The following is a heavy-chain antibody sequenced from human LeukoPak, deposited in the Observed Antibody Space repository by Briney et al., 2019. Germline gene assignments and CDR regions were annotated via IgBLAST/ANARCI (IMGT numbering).Heavy chain of an antibody. CDR2: IYYSGST. CDR3: ARDPSSSWYNNWFDP. D-gene: IGHD6-13*01. CDR1: GGSISSYY. Sequence: SETLSLTCTVSGGSISSYYWSRIRQPPGKGLEWIGYIYYSGSTNYNPSLKSRVTISVDTSKNQFSLKLSSVTAADTAVYYCARDPSSSWYNNWFDPWGQGTLVTVSS. J-gene: IGHJ5*02. V-gene: IGHV4-59*01.